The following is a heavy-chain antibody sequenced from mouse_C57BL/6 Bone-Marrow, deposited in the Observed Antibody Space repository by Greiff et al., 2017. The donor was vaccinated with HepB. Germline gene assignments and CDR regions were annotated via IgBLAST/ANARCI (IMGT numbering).Heavy chain of an antibody. CDR1: GFNFKDDY. J-gene: IGHJ1*03. Sequence: VQLQQSGAELVRPGASVKLSCTASGFNFKDDYMHWVKQRPEQGLEWIGWIDPENGDTEYDSKFQGKATITADTSSNTAYMQLNSLTSEDAAVYYCSHDYNGDWYFDVWGTGTTVTVSS. CDR2: IDPENGDT. CDR3: SHDYNGDWYFDV. D-gene: IGHD2-4*01. V-gene: IGHV14-4*01.